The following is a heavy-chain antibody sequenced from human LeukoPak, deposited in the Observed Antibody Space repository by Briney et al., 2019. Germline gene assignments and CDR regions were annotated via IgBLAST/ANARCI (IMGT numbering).Heavy chain of an antibody. CDR2: VDGGGGGT. V-gene: IGHV3-23*01. CDR1: GFTLSSYA. J-gene: IGHJ4*02. CDR3: AKQSAGSAAWYSLHYDF. D-gene: IGHD6-13*01. Sequence: GGSLRLSCAASGFTLSSYAMTWVRQAPGRGLEWVSSVDGGGGGTYYADSVKGRLTISRDNSKDTLYLQMNGLRAEDTAVYFCAKQSAGSAAWYSLHYDFWGQGTLVTVSS.